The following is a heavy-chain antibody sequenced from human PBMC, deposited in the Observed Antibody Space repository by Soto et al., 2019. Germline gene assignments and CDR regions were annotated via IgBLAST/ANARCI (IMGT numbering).Heavy chain of an antibody. Sequence: GGSLRLSCAASGFTFSSYGMHWVRQAPGKGLEWVAVIWYDGSNKYYADSVKGRFTISRDNSKNTLYLQMNSLRAEDTAVYYCARDQGPRYCSCGNCYTEYFQHWGQGTLVTVSS. CDR1: GFTFSSYG. D-gene: IGHD2-15*01. J-gene: IGHJ1*01. CDR2: IWYDGSNK. V-gene: IGHV3-33*01. CDR3: ARDQGPRYCSCGNCYTEYFQH.